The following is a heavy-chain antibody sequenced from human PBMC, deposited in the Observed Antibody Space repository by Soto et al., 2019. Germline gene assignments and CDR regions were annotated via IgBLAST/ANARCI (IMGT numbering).Heavy chain of an antibody. V-gene: IGHV1-3*01. CDR2: INGGNGNT. D-gene: IGHD6-13*01. Sequence: ASVKVSCKTSGYTFTRYAMHWVRQAPGQRHEWMGWINGGNGNTKYAPKFQDRVTISRDTSASTVYMELSSLTSEDTAVYYCARGFSAGKGSPPDFWGQGSLVTVSS. J-gene: IGHJ4*02. CDR1: GYTFTRYA. CDR3: ARGFSAGKGSPPDF.